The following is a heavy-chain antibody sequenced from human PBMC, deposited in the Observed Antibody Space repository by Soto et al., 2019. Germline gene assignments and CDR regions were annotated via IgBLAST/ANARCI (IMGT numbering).Heavy chain of an antibody. J-gene: IGHJ6*02. CDR1: GFTFSGSA. D-gene: IGHD2-8*01. Sequence: EVQLVESGGGLVQPGGSLKLSCAASGFTFSGSAMHWVRQASGKGLEWVGRIRSKANSYATAYAASVKGRFTISRDDSKNTAYLQMNSLKTEDTAVYYCTRPVGLLALEPLNCTNGVCLETMDVWGQGTTVTVSS. CDR2: IRSKANSYAT. CDR3: TRPVGLLALEPLNCTNGVCLETMDV. V-gene: IGHV3-73*02.